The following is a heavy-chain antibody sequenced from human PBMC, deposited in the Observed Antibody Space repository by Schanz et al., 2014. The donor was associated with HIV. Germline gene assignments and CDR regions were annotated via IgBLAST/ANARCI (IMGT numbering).Heavy chain of an antibody. CDR2: LKKKTDGAAT. CDR1: GLTFTNAY. Sequence: EVQLVESGGALVKPGGSLRLSCTASGLTFTNAYMSWVRQAPGKGLEWVGRLKKKTDGAATDYAAPVKGRFTISRDNANNSLYLQMNSLRAEDTAVYYCARSLSGDYVVSFDYWGQGTLVTVSS. V-gene: IGHV3-15*02. D-gene: IGHD4-17*01. CDR3: ARSLSGDYVVSFDY. J-gene: IGHJ4*02.